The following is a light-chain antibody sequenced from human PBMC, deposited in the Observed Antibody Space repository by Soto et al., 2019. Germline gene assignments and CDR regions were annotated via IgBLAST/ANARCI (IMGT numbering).Light chain of an antibody. CDR1: QSISSN. J-gene: IGKJ3*01. Sequence: EIVMTQSPATLSVSPGERATLSCRASQSISSNLAWYQQKPGQAPRLLISGASTRATGIPARFSGSGSGTDFTLTISSLQSEDFAVYYCQQYGGSPFTFGPGTKVDIK. CDR2: GAS. CDR3: QQYGGSPFT. V-gene: IGKV3-15*01.